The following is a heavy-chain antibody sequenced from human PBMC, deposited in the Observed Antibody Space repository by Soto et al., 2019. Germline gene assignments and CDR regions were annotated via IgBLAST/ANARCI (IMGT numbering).Heavy chain of an antibody. J-gene: IGHJ4*02. CDR1: AYTFTDYY. CDR3: ARVAGYSSSWVDY. V-gene: IGHV1-2*02. CDR2: INPNSGGT. Sequence: SVKVSCKASAYTFTDYYMHWVRQAPGQGLEWMGWINPNSGGTKFAQKFQGRVTMTRDTSITTAYMELSRLRVDDTAVYYCARVAGYSSSWVDYWGQGTLVTVSS. D-gene: IGHD6-13*01.